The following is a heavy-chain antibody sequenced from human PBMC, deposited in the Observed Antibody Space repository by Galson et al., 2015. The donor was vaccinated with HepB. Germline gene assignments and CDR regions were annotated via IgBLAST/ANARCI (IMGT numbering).Heavy chain of an antibody. CDR2: ISGSGGST. CDR1: GFTFSSYA. Sequence: SLRLSCAASGFTFSSYAMSWVRQAPGKGLEWVSAISGSGGSTYYADSVKGRFTISRDNSKNTLYLQMNSLRAEDTAVYYCAKAGTKLLWFGDTTEFFQESDYWGQGTLVTVSS. J-gene: IGHJ4*02. D-gene: IGHD3-10*01. CDR3: AKAGTKLLWFGDTTEFFQESDY. V-gene: IGHV3-23*01.